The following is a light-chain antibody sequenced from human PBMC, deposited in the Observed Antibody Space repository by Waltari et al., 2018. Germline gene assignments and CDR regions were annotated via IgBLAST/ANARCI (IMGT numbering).Light chain of an antibody. V-gene: IGKV4-1*01. CDR3: HQYYTPPSAT. J-gene: IGKJ1*01. CDR2: WAS. CDR1: QSLLYSDYNRNY. Sequence: DIVMTQSPDSLTVSLGERATINDKPSQSLLYSDYNRNYLAWYQQKPGQPPKLLISWASVRESGVPDRFSGSGSGTDFTLTISSLQAEDVAVYYCHQYYTPPSATFGQGTKVEI.